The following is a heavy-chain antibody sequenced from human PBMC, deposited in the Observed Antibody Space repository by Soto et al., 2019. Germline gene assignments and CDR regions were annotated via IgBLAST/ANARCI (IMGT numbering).Heavy chain of an antibody. V-gene: IGHV1-46*01. CDR1: GYSFTGHY. J-gene: IGHJ5*02. Sequence: GASVKVSCKASGYSFTGHYMYWVRQAPGQVLEWMGVINPHGGSTAYAQKFKGRVTLTRDTSASTVYMEVSSLTSEDTAMYYCARSSGGNFGIIIEGTNWFAPWGQGTLVTVSS. CDR3: ARSSGGNFGIIIEGTNWFAP. D-gene: IGHD1-26*01. CDR2: INPHGGST.